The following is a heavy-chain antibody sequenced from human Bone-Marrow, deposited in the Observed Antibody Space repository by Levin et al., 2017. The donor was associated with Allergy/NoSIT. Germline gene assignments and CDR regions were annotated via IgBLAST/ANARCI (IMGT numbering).Heavy chain of an antibody. Sequence: PGGSLRLSCAASGFTFDEYVMHWVRQVPGQGLEWVSGIYGNSDTMALGYADSVKGRFVISRDNAKRSLYLLMNSLRVEDTALYYCAKDRAPSSSSGALDIWGRGTTVIVSS. J-gene: IGHJ3*02. D-gene: IGHD6-6*01. CDR3: AKDRAPSSSSGALDI. V-gene: IGHV3-9*01. CDR1: GFTFDEYV. CDR2: IYGNSDTMAL.